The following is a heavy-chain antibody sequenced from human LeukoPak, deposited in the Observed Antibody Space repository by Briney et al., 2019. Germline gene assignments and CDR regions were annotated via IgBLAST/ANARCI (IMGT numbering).Heavy chain of an antibody. CDR1: GDSISSRDSY. D-gene: IGHD4-11*01. Sequence: PSETLSLTCTLSGDSISSRDSYWGWIRQPPGKGLEWIASMYFSGRTYYNPSLKSRVTVYLDTSKNQFSLKLSSVTAADTALYYCARHIYTETTYRFDPWGQGTLITVSS. CDR2: MYFSGRT. V-gene: IGHV4-39*01. J-gene: IGHJ5*02. CDR3: ARHIYTETTYRFDP.